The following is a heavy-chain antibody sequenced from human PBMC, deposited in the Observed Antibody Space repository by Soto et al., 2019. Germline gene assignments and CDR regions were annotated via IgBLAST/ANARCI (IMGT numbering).Heavy chain of an antibody. J-gene: IGHJ4*02. CDR3: AKVPSTFGEYYFDY. Sequence: EVQLLQSGGGFVQTGGSLRLSCAASGFTFSSYAMSWVRQAPGKGLEWVSGISDGGGTTYYADSVNGRFTISRDNSKNTLYLQMNSLRAEDTAVYYCAKVPSTFGEYYFDYWGQGTLVTVSS. CDR2: ISDGGGTT. D-gene: IGHD3-16*01. CDR1: GFTFSSYA. V-gene: IGHV3-23*01.